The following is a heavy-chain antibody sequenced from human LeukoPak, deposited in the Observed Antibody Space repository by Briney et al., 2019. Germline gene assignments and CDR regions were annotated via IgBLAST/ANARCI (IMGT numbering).Heavy chain of an antibody. D-gene: IGHD3-22*01. J-gene: IGHJ3*02. CDR1: GGTFSIYA. V-gene: IGHV1-69*01. Sequence: SVTVSCTASGGTFSIYAISWVRQATGQGLEWMGGIIPIFGTANYAQKFQGRVTITADESTSTAYMELSSLSSEDTAVYYCARSSGYDHDAFDIWGQGTMVTVSS. CDR3: ARSSGYDHDAFDI. CDR2: IIPIFGTA.